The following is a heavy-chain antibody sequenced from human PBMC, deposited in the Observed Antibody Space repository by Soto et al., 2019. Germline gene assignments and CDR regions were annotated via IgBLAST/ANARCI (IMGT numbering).Heavy chain of an antibody. CDR1: GGSVSSHNYY. Sequence: QVQLQESGPGLVKPSDTLSLTCSVSGGSVSSHNYYWGWIRQPPGNGLEWIANVYYNGSTNYNPSRKSRVIMSLDTSKTQFSLKLSSVTAADTAVYYCARVDYGDYPGFDPWGQGTPVTVSS. CDR2: VYYNGST. D-gene: IGHD4-17*01. CDR3: ARVDYGDYPGFDP. V-gene: IGHV4-61*01. J-gene: IGHJ5*02.